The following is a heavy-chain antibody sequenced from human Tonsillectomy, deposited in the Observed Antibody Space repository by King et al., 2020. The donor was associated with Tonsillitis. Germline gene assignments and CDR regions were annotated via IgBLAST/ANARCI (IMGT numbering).Heavy chain of an antibody. CDR1: GYTFTSYY. J-gene: IGHJ6*02. V-gene: IGHV1-46*01. D-gene: IGHD3-10*01. CDR3: ARDLRISMVRGVAYYYYGMDV. Sequence: QLVQSGAEVKKPGASVKVSCKASGYTFTSYYMHWVRQAPGQGLEWMGIINPSGGSTNYAQKFQGRVTMTRDTSTGTVYMELTSLRSEDTAVYYCARDLRISMVRGVAYYYYGMDVWGQGTTVTVSS. CDR2: INPSGGST.